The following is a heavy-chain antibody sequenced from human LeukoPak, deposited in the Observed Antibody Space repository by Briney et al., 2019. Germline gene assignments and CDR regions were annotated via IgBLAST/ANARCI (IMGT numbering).Heavy chain of an antibody. Sequence: GGSLRLSCAASGFTFSSYEMNWVRQAPGKGLEWVSYISSSSSTIYYADSVKGRFTISRDNSKNTLYLQMNSLRAEDTAVYYCAKEGGYGELSSYFDYWGQGTLVTVSS. V-gene: IGHV3-48*03. CDR1: GFTFSSYE. CDR2: ISSSSSTI. CDR3: AKEGGYGELSSYFDY. J-gene: IGHJ4*02. D-gene: IGHD3-16*02.